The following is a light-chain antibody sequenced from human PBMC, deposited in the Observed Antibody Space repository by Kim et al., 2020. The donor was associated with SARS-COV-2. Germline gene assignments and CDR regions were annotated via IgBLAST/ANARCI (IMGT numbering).Light chain of an antibody. CDR1: KLGDKY. CDR3: QAWDSSTVV. V-gene: IGLV3-1*01. Sequence: SYELTQPPSVSVSPGQTASITCSGDKLGDKYACWYQQKPGQSPVLVIYQDIKRPSGIPERFSGSNSGNTATLTISGTQAMDEADYYCQAWDSSTVVFGEG. J-gene: IGLJ2*01. CDR2: QDI.